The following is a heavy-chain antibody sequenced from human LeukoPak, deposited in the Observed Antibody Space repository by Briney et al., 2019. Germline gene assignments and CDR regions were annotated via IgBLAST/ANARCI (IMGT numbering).Heavy chain of an antibody. V-gene: IGHV3-21*01. D-gene: IGHD2-21*02. CDR2: IISSSSYI. Sequence: PGGSLRLSCAASGFTFSSYSMNWVRQAPGKGLEWVSSIISSSSYIYYADSVKGRFTISRDNAKNSLYLQMNSLRAEDTAVYYCARAYCGGDCYLNPLSWFDPWGQGTLVTVSS. CDR3: ARAYCGGDCYLNPLSWFDP. J-gene: IGHJ5*02. CDR1: GFTFSSYS.